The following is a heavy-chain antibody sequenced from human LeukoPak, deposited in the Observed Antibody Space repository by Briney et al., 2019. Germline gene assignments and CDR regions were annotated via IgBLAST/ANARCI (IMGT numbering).Heavy chain of an antibody. CDR1: GYTFTSYT. V-gene: IGHV1-3*03. D-gene: IGHD3-3*01. CDR2: INAGNGNT. CDR3: ARARYETRIWPKSRYDYYHYMDV. J-gene: IGHJ6*03. Sequence: GASVKVSCKASGYTFTSYTIHWVRQAPGQRLEWMGWINAGNGNTKYSQEFQDRVTITRDTSASTAYMELSSLRSEDMAVYYCARARYETRIWPKSRYDYYHYMDVWGQGTLVTVSS.